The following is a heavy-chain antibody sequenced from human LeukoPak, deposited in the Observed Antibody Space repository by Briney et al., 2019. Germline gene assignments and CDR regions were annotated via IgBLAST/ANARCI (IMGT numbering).Heavy chain of an antibody. V-gene: IGHV4-39*01. Sequence: SETLSLTCTVSGGSLISYYWGWIRQPPGKGLEWIGSISYRGSTYYNPSLKSRVTISVDTSKNQFSLKLSSVTAADTAVYYCARRYDSSGYWGYYFDYWGQGTLVTVSS. D-gene: IGHD3-22*01. CDR3: ARRYDSSGYWGYYFDY. CDR2: ISYRGST. J-gene: IGHJ4*02. CDR1: GGSLISYY.